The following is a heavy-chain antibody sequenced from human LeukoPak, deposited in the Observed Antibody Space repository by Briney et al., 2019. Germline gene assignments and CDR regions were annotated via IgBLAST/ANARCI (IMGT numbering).Heavy chain of an antibody. J-gene: IGHJ4*02. Sequence: PGGSLRLSCAASGFTFSNAWMTWVRQAPGKGLELVGPIKSITHGGTTDYAATVKGRFTISRDDSKNTLYLQMDSLKTEDTAVYYCSTDAGLRALGGQGTLVTVSS. CDR1: GFTFSNAW. V-gene: IGHV3-15*01. D-gene: IGHD1-14*01. CDR2: IKSITHGGTT. CDR3: STDAGLRAL.